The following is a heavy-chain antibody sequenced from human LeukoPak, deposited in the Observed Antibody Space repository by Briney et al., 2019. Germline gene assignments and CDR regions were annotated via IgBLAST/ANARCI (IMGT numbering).Heavy chain of an antibody. Sequence: PSETLSLTCAVYGGSFSGYYWSWIRQPPGKGLEWLGEINHSGSTNYNPSLKSRVTISVDTSKNQFSLKLSSVTAADTAVYYCARSMDTAMVTFDYWGQGTLVTVSS. D-gene: IGHD5-18*01. CDR3: ARSMDTAMVTFDY. CDR2: INHSGST. CDR1: GGSFSGYY. V-gene: IGHV4-34*01. J-gene: IGHJ4*02.